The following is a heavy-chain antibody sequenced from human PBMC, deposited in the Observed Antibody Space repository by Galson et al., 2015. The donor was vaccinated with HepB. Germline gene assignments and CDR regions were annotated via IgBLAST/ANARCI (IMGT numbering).Heavy chain of an antibody. CDR2: IIPIFGTA. D-gene: IGHD2-21*02. V-gene: IGHV1-69*13. J-gene: IGHJ4*02. CDR3: ARVESYCGGDCYPGGEWVDY. CDR1: GGTFSSYA. Sequence: SVKVSCKASGGTFSSYAISWERQAPGQGLEWMGGIIPIFGTANYAQKFQGRVTITADESTSTAYMELSSLRSEDTAVYYCARVESYCGGDCYPGGEWVDYWGQGTLVTVSS.